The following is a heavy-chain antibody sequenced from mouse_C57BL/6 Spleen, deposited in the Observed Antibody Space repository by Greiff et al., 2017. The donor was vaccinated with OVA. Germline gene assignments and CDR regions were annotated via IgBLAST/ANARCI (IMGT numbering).Heavy chain of an antibody. V-gene: IGHV1-81*01. Sequence: VKLMESGAELARPGASVKLSCKASGYTFTSYGISWVKQRTGQGLEWIGEIYPRSGNTYYNEKFKGKATLTADKSSSTAYMELRSLTSEDAAVYFCARLNGSSDYWGQGTTLTVSS. CDR1: GYTFTSYG. CDR3: ARLNGSSDY. CDR2: IYPRSGNT. J-gene: IGHJ2*01. D-gene: IGHD1-1*01.